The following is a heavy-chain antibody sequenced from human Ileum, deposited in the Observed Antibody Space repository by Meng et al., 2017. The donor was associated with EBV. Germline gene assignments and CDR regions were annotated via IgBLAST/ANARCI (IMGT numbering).Heavy chain of an antibody. CDR3: AKVMRRVNYNSGWYAKF. J-gene: IGHJ4*02. D-gene: IGHD6-19*01. Sequence: VQTRQWGAGLVKSSGTLSLPCAVVGGSFSGYYWPWIRQAPGRGLEWIGESNYAGSTNYNPSLKSRVTISVDTSKKQFSLNLTSVTAADTAVYYCAKVMRRVNYNSGWYAKFWGQGNLVTVSS. CDR1: GGSFSGYY. V-gene: IGHV4-34*01. CDR2: SNYAGST.